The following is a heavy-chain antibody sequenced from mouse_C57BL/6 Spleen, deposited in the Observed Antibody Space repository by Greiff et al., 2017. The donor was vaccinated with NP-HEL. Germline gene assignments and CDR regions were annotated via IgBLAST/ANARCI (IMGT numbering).Heavy chain of an antibody. CDR2: IRHRANGYTT. CDR3: ARSGTLRYFDV. D-gene: IGHD4-1*01. V-gene: IGHV7-3*01. J-gene: IGHJ1*03. Sequence: DVKLVESGGGLVQPGGSLSLSCAASGFTFTDYYMSWVRQPPGQALEWLGFIRHRANGYTTEYNASVMGRFTISRDNSQSILYLQMNALRAEDSATYYCARSGTLRYFDVWGTGTTVTVSS. CDR1: GFTFTDYY.